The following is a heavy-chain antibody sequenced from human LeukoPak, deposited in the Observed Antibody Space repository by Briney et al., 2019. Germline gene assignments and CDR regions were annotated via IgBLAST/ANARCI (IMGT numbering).Heavy chain of an antibody. Sequence: SETLSLTCTVSGYSISSGYYWGWIRQPPGKGLEWIGSIYHSGSTYYNPSLKSRVTISVDTSKNQFSLKLSSVTAADTAVYYCARASMGLRFGYFDYWGQGTLVTVSS. CDR3: ARASMGLRFGYFDY. J-gene: IGHJ4*02. CDR2: IYHSGST. CDR1: GYSISSGYY. D-gene: IGHD5-12*01. V-gene: IGHV4-38-2*02.